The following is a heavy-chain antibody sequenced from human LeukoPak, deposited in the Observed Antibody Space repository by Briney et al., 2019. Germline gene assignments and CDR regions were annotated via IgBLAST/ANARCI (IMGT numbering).Heavy chain of an antibody. CDR3: AKSQRRGSGWSWYFDL. V-gene: IGHV3-23*01. D-gene: IGHD6-19*01. CDR1: GITFSSYA. J-gene: IGHJ2*01. Sequence: GGSLRLSCAASGITFSSYAMSWVRQAPGKGLEWVSAISGSGGSTYYADSVKGRFTISRDNSKNTLYLQMNSLRAEDTAVYYCAKSQRRGSGWSWYFDLWGRGTLVTVSS. CDR2: ISGSGGST.